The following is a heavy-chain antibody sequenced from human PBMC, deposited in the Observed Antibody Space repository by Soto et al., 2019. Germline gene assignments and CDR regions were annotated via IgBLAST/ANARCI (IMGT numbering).Heavy chain of an antibody. D-gene: IGHD2-2*01. J-gene: IGHJ4*02. V-gene: IGHV1-2*02. CDR1: GYTFNGYY. CDR2: INPNIGGT. Sequence: SVKVSCKASGYTFNGYYMHWVRQAPRPALEWMGWINPNIGGTNYAQKFQGRVTITRDTSISTAYMELSRLRSADTAVYYCASERFCSSSGCYVDYWGQGTLVTVSS. CDR3: ASERFCSSSGCYVDY.